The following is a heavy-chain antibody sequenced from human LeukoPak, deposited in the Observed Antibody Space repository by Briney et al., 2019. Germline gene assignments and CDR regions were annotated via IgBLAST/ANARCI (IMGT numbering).Heavy chain of an antibody. D-gene: IGHD2-15*01. CDR2: ISYDGSNK. CDR1: GFTFSSYA. Sequence: PGRSLRLSCAASGFTFSSYAMHWVRQAPGKGLEWVAVISYDGSNKYYADSVKGRFTISRDNSKNTLYLQMNSLRAEDTAVYYCARGVVVVAATPEYFQHWGQGTLVTVSS. J-gene: IGHJ1*01. V-gene: IGHV3-30*14. CDR3: ARGVVVVAATPEYFQH.